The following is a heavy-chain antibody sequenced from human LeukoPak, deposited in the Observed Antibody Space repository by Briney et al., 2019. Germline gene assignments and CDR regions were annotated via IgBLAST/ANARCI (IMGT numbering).Heavy chain of an antibody. CDR1: GGTFSSYA. V-gene: IGHV1-69*13. Sequence: ASVKVSCKASGGTFSSYAISWVRQAPGQGLEWMGGIIPIFGTANYAQKFQGRVTITADESTSTAYMELSSLRSEDTAVYYCASDQYQLLTGAFDYWGQGTLVTVSS. CDR3: ASDQYQLLTGAFDY. J-gene: IGHJ4*02. CDR2: IIPIFGTA. D-gene: IGHD2-2*01.